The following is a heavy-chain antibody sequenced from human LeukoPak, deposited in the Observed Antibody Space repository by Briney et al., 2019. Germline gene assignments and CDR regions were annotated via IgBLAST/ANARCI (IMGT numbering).Heavy chain of an antibody. CDR3: ARVGWGIAARLIDY. CDR2: ISSSSSYI. J-gene: IGHJ4*02. V-gene: IGHV3-21*01. Sequence: GSLRLSCAASGFTFSSYSMNWVRQAPGKGLEWVSSISSSSSYIYYADSVKGRFTISRDNAKNSLYLQMNSLRAEDTAVYYCARVGWGIAARLIDYWGQGTLVTVSS. CDR1: GFTFSSYS. D-gene: IGHD6-6*01.